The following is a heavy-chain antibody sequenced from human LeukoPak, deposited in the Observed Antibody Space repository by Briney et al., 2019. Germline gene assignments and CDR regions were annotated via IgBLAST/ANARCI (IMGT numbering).Heavy chain of an antibody. CDR2: INHSGST. Sequence: SETLSLTCAVYGGSFSGYYWSWIRQPPGKGLEWIGEINHSGSTNYNPSLESRVTISVDTSKNQFSLKLSSVTAADTAVYYCARGRGYDFWSGYYLDYWGQGTLVTVSS. CDR1: GGSFSGYY. CDR3: ARGRGYDFWSGYYLDY. V-gene: IGHV4-34*01. D-gene: IGHD3-3*01. J-gene: IGHJ4*02.